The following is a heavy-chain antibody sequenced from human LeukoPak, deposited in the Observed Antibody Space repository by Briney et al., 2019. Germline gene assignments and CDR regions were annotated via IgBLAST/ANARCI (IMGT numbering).Heavy chain of an antibody. Sequence: PGGSLRLSCAASGFSFSSYSMNWVRQAPGKGLEWLSYIPSRGSTIYYADSVEGRFTISRDNAKNSVYLQMTSLRDEDTAVYYCARVVGATRGIAWFDPWGQGTLVTVSS. CDR3: ARVVGATRGIAWFDP. J-gene: IGHJ5*02. V-gene: IGHV3-48*02. CDR2: IPSRGSTI. D-gene: IGHD1-26*01. CDR1: GFSFSSYS.